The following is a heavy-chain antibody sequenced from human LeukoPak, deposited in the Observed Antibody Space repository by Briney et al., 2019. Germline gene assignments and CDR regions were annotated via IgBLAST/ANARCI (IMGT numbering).Heavy chain of an antibody. V-gene: IGHV3-30*03. Sequence: GGSLRLSCAASGFTFSSYGMHWVRQAPGKGLEWVAVISYDGSNKYYADSVKGRFTISRDNSKNTLYLQMNSLRAEDTAVYYCARDLIVVVIKGEGADYWGQGTLVTVSS. CDR1: GFTFSSYG. CDR3: ARDLIVVVIKGEGADY. D-gene: IGHD3-22*01. J-gene: IGHJ4*02. CDR2: ISYDGSNK.